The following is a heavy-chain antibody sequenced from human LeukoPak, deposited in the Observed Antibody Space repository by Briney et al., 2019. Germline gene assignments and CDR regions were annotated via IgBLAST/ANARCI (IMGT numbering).Heavy chain of an antibody. V-gene: IGHV3-7*04. J-gene: IGHJ4*02. CDR2: IKEDGSEK. CDR3: ARVTYPWYFDY. D-gene: IGHD2-2*02. CDR1: GFTLSSYW. Sequence: PGESLRLSCAASGFTLSSYWMSWVRQAPGKGLERVANIKEDGSEKYYVDSVKGRFTISRDNAENSLYLQVNSLRAEDTAVYYCARVTYPWYFDYWGQGTLVTVSS.